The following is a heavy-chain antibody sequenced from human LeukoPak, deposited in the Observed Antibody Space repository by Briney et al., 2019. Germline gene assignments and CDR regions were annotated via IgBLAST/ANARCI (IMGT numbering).Heavy chain of an antibody. Sequence: GGSLRLSCAASGFTVSSDHMSWVRQAPGKGLEWVSVTYSGGTTDYADSVKGRFTISRDNSKNTLYLQMNSLRAEDTAVYYCARAAYYYDSSGYYDYWGQGTLVTVSS. CDR1: GFTVSSDH. J-gene: IGHJ4*02. CDR2: TYSGGTT. CDR3: ARAAYYYDSSGYYDY. V-gene: IGHV3-66*01. D-gene: IGHD3-22*01.